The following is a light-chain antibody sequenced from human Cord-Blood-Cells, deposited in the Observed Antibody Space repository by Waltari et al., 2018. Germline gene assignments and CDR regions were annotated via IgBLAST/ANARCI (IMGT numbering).Light chain of an antibody. CDR2: DVS. J-gene: IGLJ2*01. CDR3: SSYTSSSTYVV. V-gene: IGLV2-14*01. CDR1: SSDVGGYNY. Sequence: QSALTQPASVSGSPGQTITISCTGTSSDVGGYNYVSWYQQHPGKAPKLMIYDVSTRPSGVSNRFVGSKSGNTASLPISGLQAEDEADYYCSSYTSSSTYVVFGGGTKLTVL.